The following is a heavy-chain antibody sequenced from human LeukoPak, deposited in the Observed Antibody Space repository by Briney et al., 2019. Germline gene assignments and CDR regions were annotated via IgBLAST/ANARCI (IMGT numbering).Heavy chain of an antibody. J-gene: IGHJ6*02. V-gene: IGHV4-59*08. CDR3: ARNSPSYYYYGMDV. CDR2: IYYSGST. CDR1: GGSISSYY. Sequence: SETLSLTCTVSGGSISSYYWSWIRQPPGKGLEWIGFIYYSGSTNYNASLKSRVTISVATSKNKFSLKLSSVTAADTAVYYCARNSPSYYYYGMDVWGQGTTVTVSS. D-gene: IGHD2/OR15-2a*01.